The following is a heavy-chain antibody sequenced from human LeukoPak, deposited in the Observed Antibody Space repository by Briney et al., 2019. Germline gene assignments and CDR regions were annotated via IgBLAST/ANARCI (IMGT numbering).Heavy chain of an antibody. CDR1: GFTFSRFW. Sequence: GGSLSLSCAASGFTFSRFWMNWVRQAPGKGLEWVANIKQDGSEKHYVDSVRGRFTISRDNAKNSLYLQMNSLRAEDTAVYYCAREDNEDQLPRNWGQGTLVTVSS. V-gene: IGHV3-7*01. CDR3: AREDNEDQLPRN. CDR2: IKQDGSEK. D-gene: IGHD2-2*01. J-gene: IGHJ4*02.